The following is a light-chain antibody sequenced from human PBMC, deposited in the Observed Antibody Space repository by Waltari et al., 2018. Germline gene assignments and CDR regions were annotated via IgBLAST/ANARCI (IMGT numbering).Light chain of an antibody. J-gene: IGKJ2*01. CDR2: GAS. Sequence: EIVMTQSPATLSVSPGERATLSCRASQSVSSNLAWYQQKPGQAPRLLIYGASTRATGIPARFSCSGSGTEFTLTIRSLPSEDFAVYYCQQYNNWRTFGQGTKLEIK. CDR1: QSVSSN. CDR3: QQYNNWRT. V-gene: IGKV3-15*01.